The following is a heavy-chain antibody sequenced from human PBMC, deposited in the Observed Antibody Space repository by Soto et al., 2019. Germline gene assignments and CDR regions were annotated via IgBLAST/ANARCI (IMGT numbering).Heavy chain of an antibody. CDR3: ARVDQYYDFWSGYSS. CDR1: GYTFTSYG. D-gene: IGHD3-3*01. J-gene: IGHJ5*02. CDR2: TSAYNGNT. V-gene: IGHV1-18*01. Sequence: ASVKVSCKASGYTFTSYGISWVRQAPGQGLEWMGWTSAYNGNTNYAQKLQGRVTMTTDTSTSTAYMELRSLRSDDTAVYYCARVDQYYDFWSGYSSWGQGTLVTVSS.